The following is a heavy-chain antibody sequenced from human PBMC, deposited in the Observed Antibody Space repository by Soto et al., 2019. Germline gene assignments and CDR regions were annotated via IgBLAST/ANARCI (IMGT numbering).Heavy chain of an antibody. J-gene: IGHJ4*02. Sequence: SETLSLTCAVDGVSFSGYYWSWIRQPPGKGLEWIGDINHSGSTNYNPSLKSRVTMSVDTSKNQFSLKLSSVTAADTAVYYCARAGFVVVPAAVLYFDYWGQGTLVTVSS. D-gene: IGHD2-2*01. V-gene: IGHV4-34*10. CDR2: INHSGST. CDR3: ARAGFVVVPAAVLYFDY. CDR1: GVSFSGYY.